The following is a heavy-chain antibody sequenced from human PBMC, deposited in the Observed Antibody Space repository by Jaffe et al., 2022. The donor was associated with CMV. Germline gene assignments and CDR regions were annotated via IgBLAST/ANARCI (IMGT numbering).Heavy chain of an antibody. CDR3: ALAGAVPRLNRENYYYYYMDV. D-gene: IGHD1-26*01. CDR1: GYTFTSYY. Sequence: QVQLVQSGAEVKKPGASVKVSCKASGYTFTSYYMHWVRQAPGQGLEWMGIINPSGGSTSYAQKFQGRVTMTRDTSTSTVYMELSSLRSEDTAVYYCALAGAVPRLNRENYYYYYMDVWGKGTTVTVSS. J-gene: IGHJ6*03. CDR2: INPSGGST. V-gene: IGHV1-46*01.